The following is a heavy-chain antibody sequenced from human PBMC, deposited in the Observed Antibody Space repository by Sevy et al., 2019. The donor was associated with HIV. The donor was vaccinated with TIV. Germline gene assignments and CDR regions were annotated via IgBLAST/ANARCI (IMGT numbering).Heavy chain of an antibody. CDR3: AKDIRYSYGRGMDV. Sequence: GGSLRLSCAASGFTFDEFAMHWVRQVPGKGLEWVSGINWDSGAIGYAASVKGRFTTSRDNAKKSLYLQMNSLRGEDTALYYCAKDIRYSYGRGMDVWGQGTTVTVSS. V-gene: IGHV3-9*01. CDR1: GFTFDEFA. CDR2: INWDSGAI. J-gene: IGHJ6*02. D-gene: IGHD3-10*01.